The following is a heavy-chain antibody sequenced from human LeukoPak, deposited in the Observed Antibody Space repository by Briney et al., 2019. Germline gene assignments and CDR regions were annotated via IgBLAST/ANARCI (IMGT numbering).Heavy chain of an antibody. J-gene: IGHJ4*02. Sequence: GGSLRLSCAASGFNFNTYGIHWVRQAPGKGLEWVSAISGSGGSTYYADSVKGRFTISRDNSKNTLYLQMNSLRAEDTAVYYCAKAGGYCGGDCYRYYFDYWGQGTLVTVSS. V-gene: IGHV3-23*01. CDR2: ISGSGGST. D-gene: IGHD2-21*02. CDR1: GFNFNTYG. CDR3: AKAGGYCGGDCYRYYFDY.